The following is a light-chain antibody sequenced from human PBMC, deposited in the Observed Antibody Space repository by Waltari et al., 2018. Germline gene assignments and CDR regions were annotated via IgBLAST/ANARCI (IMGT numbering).Light chain of an antibody. Sequence: EILMTQSPATLSVSPGERATLSCSASQSVSHNLAWYQQKPGQAPRLLMYGASTRATGIPARFSGSGSGTEFTLTISSLQSEDFALYYCQQYNNWPRTFGQGTKVEIK. J-gene: IGKJ1*01. CDR3: QQYNNWPRT. CDR1: QSVSHN. CDR2: GAS. V-gene: IGKV3-15*01.